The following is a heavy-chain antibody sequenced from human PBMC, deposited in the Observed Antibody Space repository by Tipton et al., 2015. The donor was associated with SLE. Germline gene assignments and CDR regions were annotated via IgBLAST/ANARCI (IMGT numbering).Heavy chain of an antibody. CDR2: IYHSGTT. J-gene: IGHJ5*02. Sequence: TLSLTSSVSGYSISSAYYWGWLRQPPGKGPEWIGSIYHSGTTFYNPSLKSRVTISVDTSKNQFSLKLNSVTAADTAVYYCARDRSSGYYWFDPWGQGTLVTVSS. D-gene: IGHD3-22*01. CDR3: ARDRSSGYYWFDP. CDR1: GYSISSAYY. V-gene: IGHV4-38-2*02.